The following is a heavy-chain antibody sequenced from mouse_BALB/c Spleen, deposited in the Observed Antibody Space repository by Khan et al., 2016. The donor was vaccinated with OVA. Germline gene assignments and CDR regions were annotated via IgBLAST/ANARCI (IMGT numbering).Heavy chain of an antibody. J-gene: IGHJ2*01. CDR1: GYSITSGYG. V-gene: IGHV3-2*02. CDR3: ARTARIKY. CDR2: ISYIGSP. D-gene: IGHD1-2*01. Sequence: EVQLQESGPGLVKPSQSLSLTCTVTGYSITSGYGWNWIRQFPGTKLEWMGSISYIGSPNYNQSLKSQISITRDTSKNQFFLQLNSVTTEDTATYYCARTARIKYWGQGTTLTVSS.